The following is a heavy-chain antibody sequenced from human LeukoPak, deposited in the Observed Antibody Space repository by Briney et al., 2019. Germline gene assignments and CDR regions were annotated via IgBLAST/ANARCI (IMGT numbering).Heavy chain of an antibody. J-gene: IGHJ4*02. Sequence: ASVKVSCKASGYTFTSYAMHWVRQAPGQRLEWMGWINAGNGNTKYSQKFQGRVTITRDTSASTAYMELSSLRSEDTAVYYCARYYHDSSGYSYFDYWGQGTLVTVSS. CDR3: ARYYHDSSGYSYFDY. CDR2: INAGNGNT. V-gene: IGHV1-3*01. D-gene: IGHD3-22*01. CDR1: GYTFTSYA.